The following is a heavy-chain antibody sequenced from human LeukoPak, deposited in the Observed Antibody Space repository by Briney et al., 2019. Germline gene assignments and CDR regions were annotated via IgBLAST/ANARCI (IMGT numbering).Heavy chain of an antibody. V-gene: IGHV1-18*01. D-gene: IGHD3-9*01. CDR1: GYTFTSYG. J-gene: IGHJ4*02. CDR2: ISAYNGNT. CDR3: ARSDWLQGSDFDY. Sequence: ASVKVSFKSSGYTFTSYGIRWVRQAPGQGLAWMGWISAYNGNTNYAQKLQGRVTMTTDTSTSTAYMELRSLRSDDTAVYYCARSDWLQGSDFDYWGQGTLVTVSS.